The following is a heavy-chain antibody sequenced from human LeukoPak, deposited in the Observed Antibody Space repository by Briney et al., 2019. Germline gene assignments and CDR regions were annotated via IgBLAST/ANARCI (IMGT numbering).Heavy chain of an antibody. Sequence: PGGSLRLSCAASGFTFSSYSVNWVRQAPGKGLEWVSSISSSSSYIYYADSVKGRFTISRGNAKNSLYLQMNSLRAEDTAVYYCARDPADSRGWYNYWGQGTLVTVSS. J-gene: IGHJ4*02. CDR3: ARDPADSRGWYNY. CDR1: GFTFSSYS. CDR2: ISSSSSYI. V-gene: IGHV3-21*01. D-gene: IGHD6-19*01.